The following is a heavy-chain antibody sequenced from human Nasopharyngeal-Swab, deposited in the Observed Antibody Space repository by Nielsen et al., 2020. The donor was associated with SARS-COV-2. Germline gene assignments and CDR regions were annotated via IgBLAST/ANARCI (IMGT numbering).Heavy chain of an antibody. CDR3: ATKPGIAVAGPIDY. J-gene: IGHJ4*02. Sequence: ASVKVSCKVSGYTLTELSMHWVRQAPGKGLEWMGGFDPEDGETIYAQKFQGRVTMTEDTSTDTAYMELSSLRSEDTAVYYCATKPGIAVAGPIDYWGQGTLVTVSS. D-gene: IGHD6-19*01. V-gene: IGHV1-24*01. CDR1: GYTLTELS. CDR2: FDPEDGET.